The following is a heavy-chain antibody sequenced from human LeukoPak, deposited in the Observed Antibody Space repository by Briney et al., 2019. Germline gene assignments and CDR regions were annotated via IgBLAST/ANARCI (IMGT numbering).Heavy chain of an antibody. CDR3: ARVSAYCTSTSCHDY. CDR2: ISAYNGNA. V-gene: IGHV1-18*01. Sequence: ASVKVSCKASGYTFTSYGISWVRQAPGQGLEWMGWISAYNGNANYAQRVQGRVTMTADTSTSTAYMELRSPRSDDTAVFYCARVSAYCTSTSCHDYWGRGTLVTVSS. D-gene: IGHD2-2*01. J-gene: IGHJ4*02. CDR1: GYTFTSYG.